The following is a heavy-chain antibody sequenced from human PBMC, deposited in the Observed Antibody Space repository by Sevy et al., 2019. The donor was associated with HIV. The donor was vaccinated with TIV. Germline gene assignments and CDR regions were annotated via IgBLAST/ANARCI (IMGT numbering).Heavy chain of an antibody. CDR1: GFTVSSNY. Sequence: GGSLRLSCAASGFTVSSNYMSWVRQAPGKGLEWVSVIYSGGSTYYADSVKGRFTISRDNAKNSLYLQMNSLRAEDTAVYYCSRAITVEGRGVGYWGQGTLVTVSS. CDR2: IYSGGST. V-gene: IGHV3-66*01. D-gene: IGHD5-12*01. J-gene: IGHJ4*02. CDR3: SRAITVEGRGVGY.